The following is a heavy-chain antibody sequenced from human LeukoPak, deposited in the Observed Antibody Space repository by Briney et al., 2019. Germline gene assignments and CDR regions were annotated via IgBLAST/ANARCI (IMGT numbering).Heavy chain of an antibody. Sequence: ASVKVSCNASGYTFTSYDINWVRQAAGQGLGWMGGFDPEDGETIYAQKFQGRVTMTEDTSTDTAYMELSSLRSEDTAVYYCATEIVYGSGSPPNFDYWGQGTLVTVSS. CDR2: FDPEDGET. CDR1: GYTFTSYD. D-gene: IGHD3-10*01. V-gene: IGHV1-24*01. CDR3: ATEIVYGSGSPPNFDY. J-gene: IGHJ4*02.